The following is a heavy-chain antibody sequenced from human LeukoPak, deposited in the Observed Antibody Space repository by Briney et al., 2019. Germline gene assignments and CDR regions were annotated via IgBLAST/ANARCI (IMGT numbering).Heavy chain of an antibody. CDR1: GYTLTGYY. CDR2: IIPLFDTA. J-gene: IGHJ4*02. CDR3: ARDLVGSHTGYSSGAWDY. V-gene: IGHV1-69*13. D-gene: IGHD3-9*01. Sequence: SVKVSCKASGYTLTGYYMHWVRQAPGQGLEWMGGIIPLFDTADYAQKFQGRLTITADESTSTAYMELSSLRPEDTAVYYCARDLVGSHTGYSSGAWDYWGQGTLVTVSS.